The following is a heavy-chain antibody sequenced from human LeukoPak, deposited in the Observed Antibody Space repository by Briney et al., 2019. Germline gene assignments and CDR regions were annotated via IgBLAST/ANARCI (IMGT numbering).Heavy chain of an antibody. D-gene: IGHD2-15*01. V-gene: IGHV1-46*01. Sequence: ASVKVSCKASGYTFTSYYMHWVRQAPGQGLEWMGLINPTGGSTGYAQKFQGRVTMTRDMSTSTDYMELSSLRSEDTAVYYCARGRRYCSGVNCYNWFDPWGQGTQVTVSS. CDR2: INPTGGST. CDR1: GYTFTSYY. CDR3: ARGRRYCSGVNCYNWFDP. J-gene: IGHJ5*02.